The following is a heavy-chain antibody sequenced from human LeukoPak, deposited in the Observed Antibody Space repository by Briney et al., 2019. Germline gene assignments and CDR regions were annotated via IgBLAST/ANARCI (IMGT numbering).Heavy chain of an antibody. J-gene: IGHJ4*02. Sequence: VASVKVSCKASGYTFTSYGISWVRQAPGQGLEWMGWISAYNGNTNYAQKLQGRVTMTTDTSTSTAYMELRSLRSDDTAVYYCAREEYQYYYGSGSYSIDYWGQGTLVTVSS. CDR1: GYTFTSYG. V-gene: IGHV1-18*01. CDR3: AREEYQYYYGSGSYSIDY. CDR2: ISAYNGNT. D-gene: IGHD3-10*01.